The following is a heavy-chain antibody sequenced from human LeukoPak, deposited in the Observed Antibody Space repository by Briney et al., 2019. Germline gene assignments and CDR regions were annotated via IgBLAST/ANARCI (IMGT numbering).Heavy chain of an antibody. J-gene: IGHJ3*02. CDR2: IRSKANSYAT. CDR3: TRRGPATTGAFDI. D-gene: IGHD4-17*01. Sequence: PGGSLRLSCAASGFTFSGSAMHWVRQASGKGLEWVGRIRSKANSYATAYAASVKGRFTISRDDSKNTAYLQMNSLKTEDTAVYYCTRRGPATTGAFDIWGQGTMVTVSS. V-gene: IGHV3-73*01. CDR1: GFTFSGSA.